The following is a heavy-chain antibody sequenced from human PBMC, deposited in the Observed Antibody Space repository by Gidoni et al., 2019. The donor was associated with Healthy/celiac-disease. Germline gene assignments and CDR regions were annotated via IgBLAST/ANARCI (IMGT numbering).Heavy chain of an antibody. CDR2: MNPNSGNT. Sequence: QVQLVQSGAEVKKPGASVKVSCKASGYTFTSYDFHWLRQATGQGLEWMGWMNPNSGNTGYAQKFQGRVTMTRNTSISTAYMELSSLRSEDTAVYYCARGPGYCSSTSCYRGGNWFDPWGQGTLVTVSS. V-gene: IGHV1-8*01. CDR1: GYTFTSYD. J-gene: IGHJ5*02. D-gene: IGHD2-2*02. CDR3: ARGPGYCSSTSCYRGGNWFDP.